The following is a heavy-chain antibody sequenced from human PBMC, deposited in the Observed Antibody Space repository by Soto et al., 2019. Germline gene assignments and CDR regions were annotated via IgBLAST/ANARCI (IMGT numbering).Heavy chain of an antibody. D-gene: IGHD6-13*01. CDR2: ISGSGGST. Sequence: GGSLRLSCAASEFIFSGYAMSWVRQAPGKGLEWVSGISGSGGSTYYADSVKGRFTISRDNSKNTLYLQMNSLRADDTAIYYCAKGGYSSSTQAFDYWGQGTLVTVSS. CDR3: AKGGYSSSTQAFDY. J-gene: IGHJ4*02. CDR1: EFIFSGYA. V-gene: IGHV3-23*01.